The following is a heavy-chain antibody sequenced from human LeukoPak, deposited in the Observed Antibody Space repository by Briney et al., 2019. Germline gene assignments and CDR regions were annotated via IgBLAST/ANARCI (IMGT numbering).Heavy chain of an antibody. CDR1: GGSISSGSYY. Sequence: SQTLSLTCTVSGGSISSGSYYWSWIRQPAGKGLEWIGRIYTSGSTNYNPSLKSRVTISVDTSKNQFSLKLSSVTAADMAVYYCARAPSRDSSRYYFDYWGQGTLVTVSS. J-gene: IGHJ4*02. V-gene: IGHV4-61*02. CDR2: IYTSGST. D-gene: IGHD6-13*01. CDR3: ARAPSRDSSRYYFDY.